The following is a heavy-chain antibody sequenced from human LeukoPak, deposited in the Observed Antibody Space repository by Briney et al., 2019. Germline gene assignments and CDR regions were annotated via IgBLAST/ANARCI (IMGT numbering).Heavy chain of an antibody. Sequence: PSESLSLTCAVYGGSFSGYCWSWIRQPPGKGLEWLGGINHRGSTNYNPSLKSRFTISVDTSKNQFSLKLSSVTAADTAVYYCARGRQVYSGYVYGGGNWFAPSGQGTLATVSS. CDR3: ARGRQVYSGYVYGGGNWFAP. D-gene: IGHD5-12*01. J-gene: IGHJ5*02. CDR1: GGSFSGYC. V-gene: IGHV4-34*01. CDR2: INHRGST.